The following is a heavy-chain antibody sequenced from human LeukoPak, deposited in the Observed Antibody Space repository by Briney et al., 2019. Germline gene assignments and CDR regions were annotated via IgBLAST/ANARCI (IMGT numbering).Heavy chain of an antibody. Sequence: GGSLRLSCAASGFTFDDYAMHWVRQTPGKGLEWVSLISWDGGNTFYADSVRGRFNISRDNSKNSLYLQMHSLRTEDTALYYCVKDRFSGNYINYALFDYWGQGTLVTVSS. CDR3: VKDRFSGNYINYALFDY. CDR1: GFTFDDYA. V-gene: IGHV3-43*01. J-gene: IGHJ4*02. D-gene: IGHD1-14*01. CDR2: ISWDGGNT.